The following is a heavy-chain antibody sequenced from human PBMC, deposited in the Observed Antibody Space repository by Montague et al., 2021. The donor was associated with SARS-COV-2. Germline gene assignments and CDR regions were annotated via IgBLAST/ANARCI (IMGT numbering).Heavy chain of an antibody. D-gene: IGHD5-12*01. CDR1: GASVRTYY. V-gene: IGHV4-4*07. Sequence: SETLSLTCTVSGASVRTYYWSWIRQSAGKKLEWIGRPYTSGTTYYNPSLKSRVTMSLDTSKNLFSLNLSSMTAADTAVYYCARGGADYSFAYYHEMDDWGQGIAVTVSS. CDR3: ARGGADYSFAYYHEMDD. CDR2: PYTSGTT. J-gene: IGHJ6*02.